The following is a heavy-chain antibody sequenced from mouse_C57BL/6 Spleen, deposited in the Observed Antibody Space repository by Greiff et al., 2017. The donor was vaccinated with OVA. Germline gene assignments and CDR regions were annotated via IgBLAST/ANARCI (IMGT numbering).Heavy chain of an antibody. J-gene: IGHJ4*01. CDR2: IHPNSGST. CDR1: GYTFTSYW. CDR3: ARNPIYYDYGYYAMDY. V-gene: IGHV1-64*01. Sequence: QVQLQQPGAELVKPGASVKLSCKASGYTFTSYWMHWVKQRPGQGLEWIGMIHPNSGSTNYNEKFKNKATLTVDKSSSTAYMQLSSLTSEDSAVYYCARNPIYYDYGYYAMDYWGQGTSVTVSS. D-gene: IGHD2-4*01.